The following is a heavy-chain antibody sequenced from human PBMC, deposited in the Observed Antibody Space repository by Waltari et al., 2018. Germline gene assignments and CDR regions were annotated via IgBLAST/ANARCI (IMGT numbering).Heavy chain of an antibody. V-gene: IGHV4-34*01. Sequence: QVQLQQWGAGLLKPSETLSLTCAVYGGSFSGYYWSWIRQPPGKGLEWIGEINHSGSTNYSPSLKSRVTISVDTSKNQFSLKLSSVTAADTAVYYCARHLVTIFGVVYPWGQGTLVTVSS. CDR1: GGSFSGYY. J-gene: IGHJ5*02. D-gene: IGHD3-3*01. CDR3: ARHLVTIFGVVYP. CDR2: INHSGST.